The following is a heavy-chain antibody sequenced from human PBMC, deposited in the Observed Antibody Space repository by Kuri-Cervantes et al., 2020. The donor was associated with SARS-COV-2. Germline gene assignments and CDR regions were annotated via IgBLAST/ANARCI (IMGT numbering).Heavy chain of an antibody. V-gene: IGHV3-30-3*01. CDR2: ISYDGSNK. CDR3: ARDRVGVHDS. J-gene: IGHJ4*02. D-gene: IGHD2-21*01. Sequence: GESLKISCAASGFTFSRYAMHWVRQAPGKGLEWVAVISYDGSNKDYTASGKGRFTISRDNPQNTLYLQMKSLRTEDTALYYCARDRVGVHDSWGQGTLVTVSS. CDR1: GFTFSRYA.